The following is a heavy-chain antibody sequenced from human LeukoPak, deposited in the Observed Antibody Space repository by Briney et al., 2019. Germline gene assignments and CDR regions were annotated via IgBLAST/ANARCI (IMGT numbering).Heavy chain of an antibody. J-gene: IGHJ4*02. D-gene: IGHD6-19*01. CDR1: GLAFSSYE. Sequence: PGGSLRLSCAASGLAFSSYEMNWVRQAPGKGLEWVAVTSYDGTKNFYADAVKGRFTISRDNSKSTIYMQMNGLRVEDTAVYYCARDDGSGWSYFDYWGQGTLVTVSS. CDR2: TSYDGTKN. V-gene: IGHV3-30-3*01. CDR3: ARDDGSGWSYFDY.